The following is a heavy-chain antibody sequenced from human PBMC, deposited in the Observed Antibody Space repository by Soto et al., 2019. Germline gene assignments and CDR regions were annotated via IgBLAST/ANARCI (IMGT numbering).Heavy chain of an antibody. V-gene: IGHV1-69*13. CDR3: ARWSPQLDKNFDY. Sequence: SVKVSCKASGGTFSSYAIIWVRQAPGQGLEWMGGIIPIFGTANYAQKFQGRVTITADESTSTAYMELRSLRSDDTAVYYCARWSPQLDKNFDYWGQGTLVTVSS. D-gene: IGHD6-13*01. J-gene: IGHJ4*02. CDR1: GGTFSSYA. CDR2: IIPIFGTA.